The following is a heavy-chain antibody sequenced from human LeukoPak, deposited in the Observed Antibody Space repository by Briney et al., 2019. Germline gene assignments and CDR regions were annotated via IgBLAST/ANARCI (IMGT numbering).Heavy chain of an antibody. CDR3: ATEPGWGSGTGA. V-gene: IGHV1-24*01. Sequence: ASVKVSCKVSGYPLTDLSMHWVRQAPGKGLERMGGFDLQDVETVYAQKFQGRVTMTEDTSTDTAYMELSSLMSDDTAVYYCATEPGWGSGTGAWGQGTLVTVSS. CDR1: GYPLTDLS. D-gene: IGHD7-27*01. J-gene: IGHJ4*02. CDR2: FDLQDVET.